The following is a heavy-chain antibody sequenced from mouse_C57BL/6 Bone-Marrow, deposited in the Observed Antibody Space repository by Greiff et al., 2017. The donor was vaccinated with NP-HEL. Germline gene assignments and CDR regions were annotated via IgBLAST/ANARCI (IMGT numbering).Heavy chain of an antibody. V-gene: IGHV1-7*01. J-gene: IGHJ3*01. CDR2: INPSSGYP. Sequence: QVQLQQSGAELAKPGASVKLSCKASGYTFTSYWMHWVQQRPGQGLEWVGYINPSSGYPKYNKKLKDKATFSADKSYSTAYLQLSSLQYEDSAVYYCARLAGFAYWGQGTLVAVSA. CDR1: GYTFTSYW. CDR3: ARLAGFAY.